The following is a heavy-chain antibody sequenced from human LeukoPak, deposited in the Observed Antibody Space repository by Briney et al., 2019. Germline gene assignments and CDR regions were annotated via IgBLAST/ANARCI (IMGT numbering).Heavy chain of an antibody. J-gene: IGHJ4*02. V-gene: IGHV3-23*01. Sequence: GGSLRLSCATSGFTFSSYAMSWVRQAPGKGLEWVSSISGRGANTHYADSVKGRYTISGDYSKNALNLQMNSLRAEDTAVYYCAKSGRVFDTSGYYWFPNWGQGILVTVSS. CDR2: ISGRGANT. CDR1: GFTFSSYA. CDR3: AKSGRVFDTSGYYWFPN. D-gene: IGHD3-22*01.